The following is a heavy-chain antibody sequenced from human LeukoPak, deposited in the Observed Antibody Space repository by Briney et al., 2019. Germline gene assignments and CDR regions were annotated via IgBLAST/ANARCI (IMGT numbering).Heavy chain of an antibody. J-gene: IGHJ4*02. CDR3: ARQFDY. V-gene: IGHV4-39*01. CDR1: GGSISSSTYY. CDR2: FYSSGST. Sequence: SETLSLTCTVSGGSISSSTYYWVWIRQSPGKGLEWIGNFYSSGSTYYNPSLKSRVTISVDTSKNQFSLNLTSVTAADTAVYYCARQFDYCGQGTLVTVSS.